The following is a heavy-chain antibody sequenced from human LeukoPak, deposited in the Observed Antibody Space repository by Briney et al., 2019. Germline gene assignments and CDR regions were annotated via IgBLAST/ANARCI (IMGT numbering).Heavy chain of an antibody. CDR2: IWYDGSNK. CDR1: GFTLSSYG. Sequence: TGGSLRLSCAASGFTLSSYGMHWVRQAPGKGLEWVAVIWYDGSNKYYADSVKGRFTISRDNSKNTLYLQMNSLRAEDTAVYYCAKNTRRYYYGSGVDYFDYWGQGTLVTVSS. CDR3: AKNTRRYYYGSGVDYFDY. V-gene: IGHV3-33*06. J-gene: IGHJ4*02. D-gene: IGHD3-10*01.